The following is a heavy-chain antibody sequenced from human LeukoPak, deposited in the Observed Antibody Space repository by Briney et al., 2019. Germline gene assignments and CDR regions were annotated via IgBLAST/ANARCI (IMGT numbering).Heavy chain of an antibody. CDR1: GYTFTGYY. Sequence: ASVKVSCKASGYTFTGYYMHWVREAPGQGLEWMGRINPNSGGANYAQKFQGRVTMTRDTSISTAYMELSRLRSDDTAVYYCAREGFWSGYYTHNWFDPWGQGTLVTVST. J-gene: IGHJ5*02. CDR3: AREGFWSGYYTHNWFDP. V-gene: IGHV1-2*06. CDR2: INPNSGGA. D-gene: IGHD3-3*01.